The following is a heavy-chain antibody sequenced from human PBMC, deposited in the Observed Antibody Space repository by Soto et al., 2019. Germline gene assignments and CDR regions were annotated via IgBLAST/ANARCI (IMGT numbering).Heavy chain of an antibody. Sequence: SVKVSCKASGRTFSSYAISWVRQAPGQGLEWMGGIIPIFGTANYAQKFQGRVTITADASTSTAYMELSSLRSEDTAVYYCAREGYCSSTSCYTWAFDIWGQGTMVTVSS. V-gene: IGHV1-69*13. CDR2: IIPIFGTA. CDR1: GRTFSSYA. CDR3: AREGYCSSTSCYTWAFDI. D-gene: IGHD2-2*02. J-gene: IGHJ3*02.